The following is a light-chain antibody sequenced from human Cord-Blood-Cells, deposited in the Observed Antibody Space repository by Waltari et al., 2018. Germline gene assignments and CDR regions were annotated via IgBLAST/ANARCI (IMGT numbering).Light chain of an antibody. CDR3: AAWDDSLNGWV. V-gene: IGLV1-44*01. CDR1: SSNIGSNT. J-gene: IGLJ3*02. Sequence: QSVLTQPPSASGTPGQRVTIHCSGSSSNIGSNTVNWYQQLPGTATKLLIYCNNQRPSEVPDRFSGSKSGTSASLAISVLQAEDEDDYDCAAWDDSLNGWVFGGGTKLTVL. CDR2: CNN.